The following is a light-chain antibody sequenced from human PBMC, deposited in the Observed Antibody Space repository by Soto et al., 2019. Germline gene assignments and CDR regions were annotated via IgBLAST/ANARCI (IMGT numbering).Light chain of an antibody. V-gene: IGLV4-69*01. CDR3: QTWGTGIHV. CDR1: SGHSSYA. Sequence: QPVLTQSPSASASLGASVKLTCTLSSGHSSYAIAWYQQQPEKGPRYLMKLNSDGSHSKGDGIPDRFSGSSSGAERYLIISSLQSEDEADYYCQTWGTGIHVFGTGTKVTVL. J-gene: IGLJ1*01. CDR2: LNSDGSH.